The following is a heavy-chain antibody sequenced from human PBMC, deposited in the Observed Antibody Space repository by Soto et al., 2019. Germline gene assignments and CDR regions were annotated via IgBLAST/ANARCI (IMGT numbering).Heavy chain of an antibody. CDR2: IYYSGST. D-gene: IGHD3-22*01. J-gene: IGHJ5*02. CDR3: ARDYYDSSGYHTPSWFDP. Sequence: SETLSLTCTVSGGSISSGGYYWSWIRRHPGKGLEWIGYIYYSGSTYYNPSLKSRVTISVDTSKNQFSLKLSSVTAADTAVYYCARDYYDSSGYHTPSWFDPWGQGTLVTVSS. CDR1: GGSISSGGYY. V-gene: IGHV4-31*03.